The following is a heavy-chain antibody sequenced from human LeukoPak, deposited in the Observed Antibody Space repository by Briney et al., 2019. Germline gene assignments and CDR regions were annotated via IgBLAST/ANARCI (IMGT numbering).Heavy chain of an antibody. D-gene: IGHD6-13*01. Sequence: ASVKVSCKASGYTFTSYGISWVRQAPGQGLEWMGWINPNSGGTNYAQKFQGRVTMTRDTSISTAYMELSRLRSDDTAVYYCARDRGYSSSWYPRGYFQHWGQGTLVTVSS. CDR2: INPNSGGT. V-gene: IGHV1-2*02. CDR3: ARDRGYSSSWYPRGYFQH. CDR1: GYTFTSYG. J-gene: IGHJ1*01.